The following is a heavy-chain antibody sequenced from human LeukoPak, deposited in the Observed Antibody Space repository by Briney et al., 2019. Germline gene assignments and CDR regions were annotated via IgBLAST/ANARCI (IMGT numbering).Heavy chain of an antibody. V-gene: IGHV1-2*02. D-gene: IGHD2-2*01. Sequence: ASVKVSCKASGYTFTGYHMHWVRQAPGHGLEGMGWINPNSGGTNYAQKFQGRVTMTRETSISTAYMELSRLRSDDTAVYYCARGQTSYAWFDPWGQGTLVTVSS. CDR1: GYTFTGYH. J-gene: IGHJ5*02. CDR2: INPNSGGT. CDR3: ARGQTSYAWFDP.